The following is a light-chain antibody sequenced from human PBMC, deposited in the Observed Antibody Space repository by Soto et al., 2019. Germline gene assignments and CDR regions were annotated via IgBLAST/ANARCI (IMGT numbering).Light chain of an antibody. Sequence: DIQLTQSPSFLSASLGDRVTITCRASQGISNYLVWYQQKPGKAPKLLIYAASTLQSGVPSRLRGSGSGTEFTLTIGGLQPEDFATYYCQQVNSPFTFGPGTKVDI. CDR1: QGISNY. J-gene: IGKJ3*01. CDR2: AAS. CDR3: QQVNSPFT. V-gene: IGKV1-9*01.